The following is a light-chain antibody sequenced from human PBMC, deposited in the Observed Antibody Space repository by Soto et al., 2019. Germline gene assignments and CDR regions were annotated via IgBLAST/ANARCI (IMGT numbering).Light chain of an antibody. CDR3: QQYNNWLS. J-gene: IGKJ4*01. CDR2: SAS. Sequence: EIVVTQYPATLSVSPGERATLSCRASQSVSSNLAWYQQRPGQAPRLLIYSASTRATGIPARFSGSGSGTEFTLTISSLQSEDFAVYYCQQYNNWLSFGGGTKVEI. V-gene: IGKV3-15*01. CDR1: QSVSSN.